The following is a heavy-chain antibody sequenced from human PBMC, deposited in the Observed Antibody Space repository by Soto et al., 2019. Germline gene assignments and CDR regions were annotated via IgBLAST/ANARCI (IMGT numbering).Heavy chain of an antibody. CDR3: ARESCSSTSCYALDY. Sequence: ASVKVSCKASGYTFTSYGISWVRQAPGQGLEWMGWISAYNGNTNYAQKLQGRVTMTTDTSTSTAYMELRSLRSDDTAVYYCARESCSSTSCYALDYWGQGTLVTVSS. J-gene: IGHJ4*02. CDR1: GYTFTSYG. D-gene: IGHD2-2*01. CDR2: ISAYNGNT. V-gene: IGHV1-18*01.